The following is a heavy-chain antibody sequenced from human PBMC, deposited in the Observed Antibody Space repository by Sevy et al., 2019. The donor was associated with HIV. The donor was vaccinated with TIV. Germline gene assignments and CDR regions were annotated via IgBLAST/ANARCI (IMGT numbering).Heavy chain of an antibody. CDR2: ISFDGRNE. Sequence: GGSLRLSCAASGFTFGNHAIHWVRQAPGKGLEWVAIISFDGRNEHYADSVKGRFTISRDNSKNTVSLQMTRLRTEDTAVYYCARERGTDGVCFRSGYFDYWGQGTLVTVSS. J-gene: IGHJ4*01. V-gene: IGHV3-30*04. CDR1: GFTFGNHA. D-gene: IGHD2-8*01. CDR3: ARERGTDGVCFRSGYFDY.